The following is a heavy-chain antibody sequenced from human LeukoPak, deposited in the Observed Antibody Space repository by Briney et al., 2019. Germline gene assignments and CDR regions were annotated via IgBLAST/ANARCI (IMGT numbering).Heavy chain of an antibody. J-gene: IGHJ6*02. V-gene: IGHV3-30-3*01. D-gene: IGHD3-22*01. Sequence: GGSLRLSCAASGFTFSSYAMHWVRQAPGKGLEWVAVISYDGSNKYYADSVKGRFTVSRDNSKNTLYLQMNSLRAEDTAVYYCARDYYGSSGYSSYYYYYGMDVWGQGTTVTVSS. CDR3: ARDYYGSSGYSSYYYYYGMDV. CDR1: GFTFSSYA. CDR2: ISYDGSNK.